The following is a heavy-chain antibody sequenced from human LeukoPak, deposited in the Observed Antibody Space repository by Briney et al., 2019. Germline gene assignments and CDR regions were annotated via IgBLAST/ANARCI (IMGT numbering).Heavy chain of an antibody. CDR2: INPNSGGT. Sequence: ASVKVSCKASGYTFTGYYMHWVRQAPGQELEWMGRINPNSGGTNYAQKFQGRVTMTRDTSISTAYMELSRLRSDDTAVYYCARDLTTVTSYYFDYWGQGTLVTVSS. D-gene: IGHD4-17*01. CDR3: ARDLTTVTSYYFDY. J-gene: IGHJ4*02. V-gene: IGHV1-2*06. CDR1: GYTFTGYY.